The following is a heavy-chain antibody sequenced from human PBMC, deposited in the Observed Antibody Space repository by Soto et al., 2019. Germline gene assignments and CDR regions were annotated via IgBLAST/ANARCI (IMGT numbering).Heavy chain of an antibody. CDR2: FDPEVGET. CDR1: GYTLTELS. Sequence: ASVKVSCKVSGYTLTELSMHWVRQAPGKGLGWMGGFDPEVGETIYAQKFQGRVTMTEDTSTDTAYMELSSLRSEDTAVYYCARVVVAATPLYYGMDVWGQGTTVTVSS. CDR3: ARVVVAATPLYYGMDV. J-gene: IGHJ6*02. V-gene: IGHV1-24*01. D-gene: IGHD2-15*01.